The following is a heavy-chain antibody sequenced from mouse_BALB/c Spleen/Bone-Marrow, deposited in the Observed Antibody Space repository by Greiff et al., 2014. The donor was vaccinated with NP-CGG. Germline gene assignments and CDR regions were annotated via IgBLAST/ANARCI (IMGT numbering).Heavy chain of an antibody. CDR1: GFNIKDTF. Sequence: DVHLVESGAELVKPGASVKLSCTASGFNIKDTFMHWVKQRPERGLEWIGRIDPANGDTKYDPKFQGKATITADTSSNTAYLQLSSLTSEDTAVYYCTKPSFYYGSSYWYFDVWGAGTTVTVSS. V-gene: IGHV14-3*02. CDR2: IDPANGDT. J-gene: IGHJ1*01. D-gene: IGHD1-1*01. CDR3: TKPSFYYGSSYWYFDV.